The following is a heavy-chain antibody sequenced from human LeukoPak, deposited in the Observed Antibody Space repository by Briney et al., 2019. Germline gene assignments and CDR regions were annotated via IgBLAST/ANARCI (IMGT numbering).Heavy chain of an antibody. Sequence: GASVNLSCKASGYTFTGYYMHWVRQAPGQGLEWMGWINPNSGGTNYAQKFQGRVTMTRDTSISTDYMELSRMRPDDPAVYYWARGGAYYYDSRSVWFDPWGQGTLVTVSS. CDR1: GYTFTGYY. CDR2: INPNSGGT. V-gene: IGHV1-2*02. D-gene: IGHD3-22*01. CDR3: ARGGAYYYDSRSVWFDP. J-gene: IGHJ5*02.